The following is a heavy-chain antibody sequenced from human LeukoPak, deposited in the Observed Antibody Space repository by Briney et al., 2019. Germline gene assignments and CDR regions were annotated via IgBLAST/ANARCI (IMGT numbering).Heavy chain of an antibody. CDR3: AGLGDDSSGYYYVVFDY. D-gene: IGHD3-22*01. J-gene: IGHJ4*02. Sequence: PSETLSLTCTVSGGSIRRSSYHWGWIRQPPGKGLEWIGSIYHSGSTYYNPSLKSRVTISVDTSKNQSSLKLSSVTAADTAVYYCAGLGDDSSGYYYVVFDYWGQGTLVTVSS. V-gene: IGHV4-39*01. CDR1: GGSIRRSSYH. CDR2: IYHSGST.